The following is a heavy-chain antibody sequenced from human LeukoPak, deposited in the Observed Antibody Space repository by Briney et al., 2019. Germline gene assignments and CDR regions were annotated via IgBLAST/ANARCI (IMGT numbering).Heavy chain of an antibody. V-gene: IGHV3-48*03. CDR2: IDSSGSNI. CDR1: GFTFSSYD. D-gene: IGHD1-7*01. CDR3: AKCPLKTGTTSWFDP. Sequence: PGGSLRLSCAASGFTFSSYDMNWVRQAPGKGLEWLSYIDSSGSNIYYADSVKGRFTISRDNSKNTLNLQMNSLRAEDTAVYYCAKCPLKTGTTSWFDPWGQGTLVTVSS. J-gene: IGHJ5*02.